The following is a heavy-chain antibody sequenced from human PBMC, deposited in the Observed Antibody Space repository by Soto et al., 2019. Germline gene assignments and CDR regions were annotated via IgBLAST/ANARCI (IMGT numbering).Heavy chain of an antibody. Sequence: QVQLQQWGAGLLKPSETLSLTCAVYGGSFSGYYWSWIRQPPGKGLEWIGEINHSGSTNYNPSLKSRVTISVDTSKNQFSLKLSSVTAAETAVYYCARVGRGYDYIWGSYRYAVPFDYWGQGTLVTVSS. V-gene: IGHV4-34*01. CDR2: INHSGST. J-gene: IGHJ4*02. D-gene: IGHD3-16*02. CDR1: GGSFSGYY. CDR3: ARVGRGYDYIWGSYRYAVPFDY.